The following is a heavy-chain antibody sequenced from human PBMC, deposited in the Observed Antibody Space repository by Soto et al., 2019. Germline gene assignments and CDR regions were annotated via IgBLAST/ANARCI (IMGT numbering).Heavy chain of an antibody. CDR1: GGSISSGDYY. J-gene: IGHJ4*02. V-gene: IGHV4-30-4*01. D-gene: IGHD5-12*01. CDR2: IYYSGST. CDR3: AREEYSGYDTGPFDY. Sequence: SETLSLTCTVSGGSISSGDYYWSWIRQPPGKGLEWIGYIYYSGSTYYNPSLKSRVTISVDTSKNQFSLKLSSVTAADTAVYYCAREEYSGYDTGPFDYWGQGTLVTVSS.